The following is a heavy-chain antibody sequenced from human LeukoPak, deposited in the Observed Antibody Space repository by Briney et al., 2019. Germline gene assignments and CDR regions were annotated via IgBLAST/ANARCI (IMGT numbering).Heavy chain of an antibody. J-gene: IGHJ5*02. CDR3: AREEYIAEAVLYNWFDP. Sequence: GGSLRLSCAASGFTFSSYAMSWVRQAPGKGLEWVSDISGSGGSTYYADYVKGRFTISRDNSKNTLYLQMNSLRAEDTAVYYCAREEYIAEAVLYNWFDPWGQGTLVTVSS. V-gene: IGHV3-23*01. CDR2: ISGSGGST. D-gene: IGHD6-13*01. CDR1: GFTFSSYA.